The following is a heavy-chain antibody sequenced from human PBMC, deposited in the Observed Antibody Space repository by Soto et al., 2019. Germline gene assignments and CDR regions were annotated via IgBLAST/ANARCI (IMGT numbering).Heavy chain of an antibody. Sequence: LSLTCTVSGGSISSGGYYWSWIRQHPGKGLEWIGYIYYSGSTYYNPSLKSRVTISVDTSKNQFSLKLSSVTAADTAVYYCARCGYFTDAFDIWGQGTMVTVSS. D-gene: IGHD6-25*01. CDR3: ARCGYFTDAFDI. CDR1: GGSISSGGYY. CDR2: IYYSGST. V-gene: IGHV4-31*03. J-gene: IGHJ3*02.